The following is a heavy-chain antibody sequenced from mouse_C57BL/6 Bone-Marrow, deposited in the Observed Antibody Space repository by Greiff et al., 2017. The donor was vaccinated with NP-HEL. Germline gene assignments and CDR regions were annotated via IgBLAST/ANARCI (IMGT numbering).Heavy chain of an antibody. CDR1: GFTFSDYY. Sequence: EVMLVESGGGLVQPGGSLKLSCAASGFTFSDYYTYWVRQTPEKRLEWVAYISNGGGSTYYPDTVKGRFTISRDNAKNTLYLQMSRLKSEDTAMYYCARHNYDYDHWYCDVWGTGTTVTVSS. CDR3: ARHNYDYDHWYCDV. CDR2: ISNGGGST. J-gene: IGHJ1*03. D-gene: IGHD2-4*01. V-gene: IGHV5-12*01.